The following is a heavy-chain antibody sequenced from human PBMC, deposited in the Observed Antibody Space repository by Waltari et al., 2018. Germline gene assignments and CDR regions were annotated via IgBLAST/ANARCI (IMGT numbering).Heavy chain of an antibody. CDR3: ARDDHGQQLAY. D-gene: IGHD6-13*01. CDR1: GFTFEDFP. V-gene: IGHV3-43*01. Sequence: EVRLVESGGVGVQPGGSIRLPWAGAGFTFEDFPMHWVCQAPGKGLEWVSYISWDGGDRFYADSVKGRFTISRDNTKNSLYLQMNSLRTDDTALYYCARDDHGQQLAYWGQGTLVTVSS. J-gene: IGHJ1*01. CDR2: ISWDGGDR.